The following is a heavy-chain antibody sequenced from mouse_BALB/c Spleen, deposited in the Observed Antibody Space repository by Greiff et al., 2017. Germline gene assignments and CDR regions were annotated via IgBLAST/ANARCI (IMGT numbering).Heavy chain of an antibody. CDR1: GFTFSSYA. J-gene: IGHJ3*01. CDR3: AREPSWGRWFAY. Sequence: EVMLVESGGGLVKPGGSLKLSCAASGFTFSSYAMSWVRQSPEKRLEWVAEISSGGSYTYYPDTVTGRFTISRDNAKNTLYLEMSSLRSEDTAMYYCAREPSWGRWFAYWGQGTLVTVSA. V-gene: IGHV5-9-4*01. CDR2: ISSGGSYT.